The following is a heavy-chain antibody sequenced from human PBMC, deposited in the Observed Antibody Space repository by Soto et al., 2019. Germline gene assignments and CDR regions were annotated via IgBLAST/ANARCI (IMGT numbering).Heavy chain of an antibody. D-gene: IGHD4-4*01. V-gene: IGHV1-46*03. Sequence: GASVWVSCKASGYTVISYYIHWVRQAPGQGLEWMGITDPSGGSTTYAQNFQGRVTMTRDTSTSTVYMELSSLRSEDTALYYCARGHDYSTHYGMGVWGQGTTVTVSS. CDR2: TDPSGGST. CDR1: GYTVISYY. CDR3: ARGHDYSTHYGMGV. J-gene: IGHJ6*02.